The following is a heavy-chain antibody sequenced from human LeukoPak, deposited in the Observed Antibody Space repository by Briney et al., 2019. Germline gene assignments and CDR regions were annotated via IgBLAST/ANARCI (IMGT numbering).Heavy chain of an antibody. J-gene: IGHJ4*02. Sequence: GGSLRLSCAASGFTFDDFGMHWVRQPPGKGLEWVALISWDGDTTYYADSVKGRFTISRDNSKNYMYLEMKSLKNEDTALYYCAKDVHTVVVPAATQFDFWGQGTLVTVSS. D-gene: IGHD2-2*01. CDR1: GFTFDDFG. V-gene: IGHV3-43*01. CDR3: AKDVHTVVVPAATQFDF. CDR2: ISWDGDTT.